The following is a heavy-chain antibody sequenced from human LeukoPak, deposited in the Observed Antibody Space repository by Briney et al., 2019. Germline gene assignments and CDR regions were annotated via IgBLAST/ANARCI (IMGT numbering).Heavy chain of an antibody. CDR1: GYTFTDYY. V-gene: IGHV1-2*02. CDR3: ARDRFVWGSYRYPGDY. Sequence: GASVKVSCKASGYTFTDYYIHWVRQAPGQGLEWMGWIHPNSGATNYAQRFQGRVTMTGDTSISTAYMELSRLRSDDTAVYYCARDRFVWGSYRYPGDYWGQGTLVTVSS. D-gene: IGHD3-16*02. CDR2: IHPNSGAT. J-gene: IGHJ4*02.